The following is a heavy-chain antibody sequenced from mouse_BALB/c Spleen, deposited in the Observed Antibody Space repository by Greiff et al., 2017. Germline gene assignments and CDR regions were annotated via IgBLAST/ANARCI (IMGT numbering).Heavy chain of an antibody. CDR3: ARGPYYYGSYYYAMDY. V-gene: IGHV2-9*02. J-gene: IGHJ4*01. D-gene: IGHD1-1*01. CDR1: GFSLTSYG. Sequence: VQLQQSGPGLVAPSQSLSITCTVSGFSLTSYGVHWVRQPPGKGLEWLGVIWAGGSTNYNSALMSRLSISKDNSKSQVFLKMNSLQTDDTAMYYCARGPYYYGSYYYAMDYWGQGTSVTVAS. CDR2: IWAGGST.